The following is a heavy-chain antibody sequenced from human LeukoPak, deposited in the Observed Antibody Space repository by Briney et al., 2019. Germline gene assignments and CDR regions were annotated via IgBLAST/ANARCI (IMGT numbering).Heavy chain of an antibody. V-gene: IGHV4-34*01. CDR3: ARSRSGYYRDY. J-gene: IGHJ4*02. D-gene: IGHD3-22*01. Sequence: SETLSLTCAVYGGSFSGCYWSWIRQPPGKGLEWIGEINHSGSTNYNPSLKSRVTISVDTSKNQFSLKLSSVTAADTAVYYCARSRSGYYRDYWGQGTLVTVSS. CDR1: GGSFSGCY. CDR2: INHSGST.